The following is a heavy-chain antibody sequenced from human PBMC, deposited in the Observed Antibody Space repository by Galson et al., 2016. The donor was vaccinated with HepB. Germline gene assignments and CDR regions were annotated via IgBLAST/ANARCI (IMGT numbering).Heavy chain of an antibody. CDR2: INQDGSEK. D-gene: IGHD2-2*01. CDR1: GFTFNSYW. CDR3: AGEQVPPAWESYYYSYYYGLDV. J-gene: IGHJ6*02. Sequence: SLRLSCAVSGFTFNSYWMSWVRQAPGKGLEWVANINQDGSEKYYVDFVKGRFTISRDKAKNSLYLQMNSLRAEDTAVYYCAGEQVPPAWESYYYSYYYGLDVWGQGTTVTVSS. V-gene: IGHV3-7*03.